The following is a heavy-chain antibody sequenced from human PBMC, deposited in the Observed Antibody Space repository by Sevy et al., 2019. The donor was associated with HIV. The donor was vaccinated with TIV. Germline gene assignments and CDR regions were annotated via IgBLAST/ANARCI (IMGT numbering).Heavy chain of an antibody. J-gene: IGHJ3*02. CDR1: GGSISSSSYY. V-gene: IGHV4-39*01. CDR2: IYYSGST. CDR3: ASQRLIVVVPAAMFDAFDI. Sequence: SETLSLTCTVSGGSISSSSYYWGWIRQPPGKGLEWIGSIYYSGSTYYNPSLKSRVTISVDTSKNQFSLKLSSVTAADTAVYYCASQRLIVVVPAAMFDAFDIRGQGTMVTVSS. D-gene: IGHD2-2*01.